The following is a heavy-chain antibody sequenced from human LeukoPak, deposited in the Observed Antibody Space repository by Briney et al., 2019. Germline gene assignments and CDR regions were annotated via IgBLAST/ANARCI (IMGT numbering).Heavy chain of an antibody. CDR2: ISYDGSNK. CDR1: GFTFSSYG. J-gene: IGHJ6*03. V-gene: IGHV3-30*18. Sequence: GGSLRLSCAASGFTFSSYGMHWVRQAPGKGLEWVAVISYDGSNKYYADSVKGRFTISRDNSKNTLYLQMNSLRAEDTAVYYCAKDSRDSDFWSGYGPYYYYMDVWGKGTTVTVSS. D-gene: IGHD3-3*01. CDR3: AKDSRDSDFWSGYGPYYYYMDV.